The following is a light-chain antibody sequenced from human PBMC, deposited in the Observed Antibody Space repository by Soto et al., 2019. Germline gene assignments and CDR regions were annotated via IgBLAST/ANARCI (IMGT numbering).Light chain of an antibody. CDR1: QSIASSY. J-gene: IGKJ4*01. CDR2: RTF. Sequence: EIVLTQSPGTLSLSPGERATLFCRASQSIASSYVAWYQQKPGQPPRLLLYRTFNRATGIPDRFSASGTGTDFTLTISRMEPEDCAVYFCQQFSGPPLTFGGGTKGEI. V-gene: IGKV3-20*01. CDR3: QQFSGPPLT.